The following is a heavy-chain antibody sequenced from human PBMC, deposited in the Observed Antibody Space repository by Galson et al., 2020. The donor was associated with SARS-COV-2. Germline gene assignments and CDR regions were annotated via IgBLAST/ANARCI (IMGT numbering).Heavy chain of an antibody. CDR3: AKEGSTRSSPPYYVGY. J-gene: IGHJ4*02. Sequence: GGSQRLSCAASGFTFSSWAMSWVRQAPGKGLEWVSVISVSGSSTDYADSVKGRFSISRDDSKNSLYLQINNLRAEDSAIYYCAKEGSTRSSPPYYVGYWCQGTLVTVSS. D-gene: IGHD3-10*01. CDR1: GFTFSSWA. V-gene: IGHV3-23*01. CDR2: ISVSGSST.